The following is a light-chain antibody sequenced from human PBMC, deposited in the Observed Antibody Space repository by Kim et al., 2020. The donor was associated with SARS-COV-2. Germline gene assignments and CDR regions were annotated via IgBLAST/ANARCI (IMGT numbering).Light chain of an antibody. CDR3: HYYGTSFLT. V-gene: IGKV3-20*01. J-gene: IGKJ4*01. Sequence: SPGEGATLSCRASPSIISTYLAWFQQKPGQAPRLLMYGASYRATDIPDRFSGSASGTVFTLTISRLEPEDSAVYYCHYYGTSFLTFGGGTKVDIK. CDR2: GAS. CDR1: PSIISTY.